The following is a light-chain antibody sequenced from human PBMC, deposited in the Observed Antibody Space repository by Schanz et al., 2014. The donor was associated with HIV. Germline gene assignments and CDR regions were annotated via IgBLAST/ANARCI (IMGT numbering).Light chain of an antibody. J-gene: IGLJ2*01. CDR2: DVS. Sequence: QSALTQPASVSGSPGQSITISCTGTSSDVGVYNYVSWYQQHPGKAPKLMIYDVSNRPSGVSNRFSGSKSGNTASLTISGLQAEDEADYYCQTYDSGISGVVFGGGTKVTVL. V-gene: IGLV2-14*01. CDR3: QTYDSGISGVV. CDR1: SSDVGVYNY.